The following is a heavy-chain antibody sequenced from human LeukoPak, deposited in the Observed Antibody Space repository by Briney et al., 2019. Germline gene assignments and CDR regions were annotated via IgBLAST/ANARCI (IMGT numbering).Heavy chain of an antibody. CDR2: ISRSSDVT. CDR3: ARDKTSDI. Sequence: GGSLRLSCAASGFTFSYYSMNWVRQAPGKGLDWVSYISRSSDVTYYADSVKGRFTISRDNAKNSLYLQMNSLRDEDTAVYYCARDKTSDIWGQGTMVTVSS. CDR1: GFTFSYYS. V-gene: IGHV3-48*02. J-gene: IGHJ3*02.